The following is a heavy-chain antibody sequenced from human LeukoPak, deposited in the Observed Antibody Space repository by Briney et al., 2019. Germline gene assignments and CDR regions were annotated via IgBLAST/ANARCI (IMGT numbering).Heavy chain of an antibody. CDR2: ISWNSGSI. J-gene: IGHJ4*02. V-gene: IGHV3-9*03. Sequence: GGSLRLSCAASGFTFDDYAMHWVRQAPGKGLEWVSGISWNSGSIGYADSVKGRFTISRDSAKNSLYLQMNSLRAEDMALYYCAKGSMSSSGWYDYWGQGTLVTVSS. CDR3: AKGSMSSSGWYDY. D-gene: IGHD6-19*01. CDR1: GFTFDDYA.